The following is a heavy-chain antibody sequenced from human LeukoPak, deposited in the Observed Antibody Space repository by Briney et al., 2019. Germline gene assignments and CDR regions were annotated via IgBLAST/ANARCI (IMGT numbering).Heavy chain of an antibody. CDR2: IYYSGST. CDR1: GGSISSGGYY. Sequence: PSQTLSLTCTVSGGSISSGGYYWSWIRQHPGKGLEWIGYIYYSGSTYYNPSLKSRVTISVDTSKNQFSLKLSSETAADTAVYYCAREPHYGSGRNYFDYWGQGTLVTVSS. V-gene: IGHV4-31*03. J-gene: IGHJ4*02. D-gene: IGHD3-10*01. CDR3: AREPHYGSGRNYFDY.